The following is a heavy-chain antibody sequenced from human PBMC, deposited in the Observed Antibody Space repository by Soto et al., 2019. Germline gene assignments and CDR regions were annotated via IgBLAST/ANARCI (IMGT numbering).Heavy chain of an antibody. CDR1: GDSISSGYY. V-gene: IGHV4-38-2*01. Sequence: PSETLSLTCAVSGDSISSGYYWAWIRQPPRKGLEWVASIYHSGTTYYNPSLTSRVTISVDTSKNQFSLKLSSVTAADTAVYYCARVGPLYNFDYWGQGTLVTVSS. CDR3: ARVGPLYNFDY. D-gene: IGHD3-16*01. J-gene: IGHJ4*02. CDR2: IYHSGTT.